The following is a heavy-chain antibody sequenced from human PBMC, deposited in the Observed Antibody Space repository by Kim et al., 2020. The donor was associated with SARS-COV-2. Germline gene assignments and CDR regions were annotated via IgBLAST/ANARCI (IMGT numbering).Heavy chain of an antibody. Sequence: GGSLRLSFAASGFTLSDYYMTWIRQAPWKGLAWLPYNIRSGSVTHQPDPEKGRFTISRDKAKNSLYLQMNSLRVEDTAVYYCAGVTFGVAPLHCYYMDVWAPRTPVTVSS. CDR2: NIRSGSVT. V-gene: IGHV3-11*01. CDR1: GFTLSDYY. CDR3: AGVTFGVAPLHCYYMDV. J-gene: IGHJ6*03. D-gene: IGHD3-3*01.